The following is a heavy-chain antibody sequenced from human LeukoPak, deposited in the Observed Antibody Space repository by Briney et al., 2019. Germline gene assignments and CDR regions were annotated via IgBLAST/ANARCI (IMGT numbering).Heavy chain of an antibody. Sequence: SGTLSLTCAVSGVSISSSNWWSWVRQPPGKGLEWIGEIYHSGSSNYNPSLKSRVTMSIDKSKNQLSLKLSSVTAADTAVYYCARDVGEDTVPGTGPTSRYYYGIKVWGQGTTVTVSS. CDR1: GVSISSSNW. J-gene: IGHJ6*02. D-gene: IGHD6-19*01. CDR2: IYHSGSS. V-gene: IGHV4-4*02. CDR3: ARDVGEDTVPGTGPTSRYYYGIKV.